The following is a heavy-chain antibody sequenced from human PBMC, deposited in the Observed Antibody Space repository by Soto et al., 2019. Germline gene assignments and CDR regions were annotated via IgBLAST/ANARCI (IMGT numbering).Heavy chain of an antibody. Sequence: QVQLVQSGAEVKKPGASVKVSCKASAYTFTSYDINWMRQATGQGLEWMGWMNPNSGNTGYAQKFQGGVTMTRNTAISTAYMELSSLRSVDTAVYYCVGANYGSGRRWFDPWGHGTLVIVSS. V-gene: IGHV1-8*01. CDR2: MNPNSGNT. CDR1: AYTFTSYD. D-gene: IGHD3-10*01. CDR3: VGANYGSGRRWFDP. J-gene: IGHJ5*02.